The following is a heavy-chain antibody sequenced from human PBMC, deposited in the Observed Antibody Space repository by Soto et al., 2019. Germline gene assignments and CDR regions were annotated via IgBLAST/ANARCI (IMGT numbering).Heavy chain of an antibody. D-gene: IGHD2-2*01. CDR2: ISYDGSNE. CDR3: AKDQVPEDYYYYYGMDV. J-gene: IGHJ6*02. CDR1: GFIFSSYG. Sequence: QVQLVESGGGVVQPGRSLRLSCAASGFIFSSYGMHWVRQAPGKGLEWVAVISYDGSNEYYADSMKGRFTISRDNSKNTLYLQLNSLRAEDTAVYYCAKDQVPEDYYYYYGMDVWGQGTTVTVSS. V-gene: IGHV3-30*18.